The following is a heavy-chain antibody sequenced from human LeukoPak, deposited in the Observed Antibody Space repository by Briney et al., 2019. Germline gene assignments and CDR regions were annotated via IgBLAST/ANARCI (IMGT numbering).Heavy chain of an antibody. CDR1: GGTFSSYT. CDR2: IIPILGIA. V-gene: IGHV1-69*02. CDR3: VLDCSSTSCRNHYYYYGMDV. J-gene: IGHJ6*02. D-gene: IGHD2-2*01. Sequence: APVKVSCKASGGTFSSYTISWVRQAPGQGLEWMGRIIPILGIANYAQKFQGRVTITADKSTSTAYMELSSLRSEDTAVYYCVLDCSSTSCRNHYYYYGMDVWGQGTTVTVSS.